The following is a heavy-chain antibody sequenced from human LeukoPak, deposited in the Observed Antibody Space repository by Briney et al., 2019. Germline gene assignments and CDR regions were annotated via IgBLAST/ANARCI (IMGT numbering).Heavy chain of an antibody. CDR1: GGSISSYY. D-gene: IGHD3-10*01. CDR2: IYTSGTT. J-gene: IGHJ6*03. V-gene: IGHV4-4*07. CDR3: ARRGITMVRGVTRLYYYYYMDV. Sequence: SETLSLTCTVSGGSISSYYWSWIRQPPGKGLEWIGHIYTSGTTNYNPSLKSRVTMSIDTSKNQFSLKLSSVTAADTAVYYCARRGITMVRGVTRLYYYYYMDVWGKGTTVTISS.